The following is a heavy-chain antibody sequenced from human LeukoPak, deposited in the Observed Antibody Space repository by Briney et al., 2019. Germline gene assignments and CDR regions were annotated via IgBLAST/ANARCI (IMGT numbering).Heavy chain of an antibody. V-gene: IGHV3-7*01. J-gene: IGHJ3*02. CDR1: GFTFSSYW. CDR2: MNHDGSEK. D-gene: IGHD3-22*01. CDR3: ASTTYYYDSSGYAFDI. Sequence: GGSLRLSCAASGFTFSSYWMNWVRQAPGKGLEWVANMNHDGSEKYYIDSVKGRFTISRDNAKNSLYLQMNSLRAEDTAVYYCASTTYYYDSSGYAFDIWGQGTMVTVSS.